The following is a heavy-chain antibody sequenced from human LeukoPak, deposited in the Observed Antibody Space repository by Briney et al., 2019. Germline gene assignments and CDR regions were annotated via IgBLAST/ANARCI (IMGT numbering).Heavy chain of an antibody. CDR3: ARVAVAAGGY. Sequence: AAVKVSCKASGYTFNVYYIHWLRQAPGQGLEWMGWINPNSGGTNYAQKFQGRVTMTRDTSISTAYMELSRLRSDDTAVYYCARVAVAAGGYWGQGTLVTVSS. CDR1: GYTFNVYY. CDR2: INPNSGGT. J-gene: IGHJ4*02. V-gene: IGHV1-2*02. D-gene: IGHD6-19*01.